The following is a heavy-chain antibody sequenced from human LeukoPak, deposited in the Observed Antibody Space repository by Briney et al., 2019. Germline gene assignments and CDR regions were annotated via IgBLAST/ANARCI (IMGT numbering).Heavy chain of an antibody. CDR1: GFTFSSYS. D-gene: IGHD5-12*01. CDR2: ISSSSSYI. Sequence: GGSLRLSCAASGFTFSSYSMNWVRQARGKGLEWVSSISSSSSYIYYADSVKGRFTISRDNAKNSLYLQMNSLRAEDTAVYYCARLDIVATTGFDYWGQGTLVTVSS. V-gene: IGHV3-21*01. J-gene: IGHJ4*02. CDR3: ARLDIVATTGFDY.